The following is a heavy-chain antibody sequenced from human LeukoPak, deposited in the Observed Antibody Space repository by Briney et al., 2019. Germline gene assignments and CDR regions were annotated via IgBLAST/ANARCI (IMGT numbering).Heavy chain of an antibody. J-gene: IGHJ4*02. CDR1: GASISSHY. CDR2: ISYSGSS. Sequence: SETLSLTCTVSGASISSHYWSWIRQPPGKGLEWIGYISYSGSSDYNPSLKSRVTISVDTSKNQFSLRLSSVTAADTAVYYCVRAGGDTTSSQDLDYWGQGTLVTVSS. V-gene: IGHV4-59*11. D-gene: IGHD6-6*01. CDR3: VRAGGDTTSSQDLDY.